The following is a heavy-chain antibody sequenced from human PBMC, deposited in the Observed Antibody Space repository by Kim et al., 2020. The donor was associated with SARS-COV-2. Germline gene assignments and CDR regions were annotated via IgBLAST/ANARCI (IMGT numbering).Heavy chain of an antibody. CDR2: IYYSGST. CDR3: ARRDSSGYYPFDY. CDR1: GGSISSSSYY. J-gene: IGHJ4*02. D-gene: IGHD3-22*01. V-gene: IGHV4-39*01. Sequence: SETLSLTCTVSGGSISSSSYYWGWIRQPPGKGLEWIGSIYYSGSTYYNPSLKSRVTISVDTSKNQFSLKLSSVTAADTAVDYCARRDSSGYYPFDYWGQG.